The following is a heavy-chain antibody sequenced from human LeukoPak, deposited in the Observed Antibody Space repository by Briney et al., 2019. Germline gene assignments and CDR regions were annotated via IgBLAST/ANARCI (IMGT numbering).Heavy chain of an antibody. CDR3: ARSLRVLRWSPSGAFDI. CDR1: GFTFSSYS. V-gene: IGHV3-21*01. CDR2: ISSSSSYI. D-gene: IGHD4-23*01. Sequence: SGGSLRLSCAASGFTFSSYSMNWVRQAPGKGLEWVSSISSSSSYIYYADSVKGRFTISRDNAKNSLYLQMNSLRAEDTAVYYCARSLRVLRWSPSGAFDIWGQGTMVTVSS. J-gene: IGHJ3*02.